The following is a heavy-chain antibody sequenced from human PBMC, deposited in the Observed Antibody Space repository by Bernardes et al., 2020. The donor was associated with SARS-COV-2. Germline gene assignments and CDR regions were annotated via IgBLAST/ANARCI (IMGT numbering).Heavy chain of an antibody. CDR2: IYVDGST. Sequence: GGSLRLSCAASGFSVNSKYMTWVRQAPGKGLEWVSIIYVDGSTRYADSVKGRFTISRDSAKNSLYLEMNSLRAEDTAVYYCARGPYCPGGICTFYGMDVWGQGTTVTVSS. D-gene: IGHD2-8*02. V-gene: IGHV3-53*01. CDR1: GFSVNSKY. CDR3: ARGPYCPGGICTFYGMDV. J-gene: IGHJ6*02.